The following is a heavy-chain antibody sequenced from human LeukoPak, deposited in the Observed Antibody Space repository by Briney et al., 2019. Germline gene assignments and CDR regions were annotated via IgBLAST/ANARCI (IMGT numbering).Heavy chain of an antibody. D-gene: IGHD4-17*01. V-gene: IGHV3-74*01. CDR1: GFTFSSYW. J-gene: IGHJ4*02. CDR3: ARERAYGDYFDY. Sequence: GGSLRLSCAASGFTFSSYWMHWVRHAPGKGLVWVSRINSDGSSTSYADSVKGRFTISRDNAKNTLYLQMNRLRAEDTAVYYCARERAYGDYFDYWGQGTLVTVAS. CDR2: INSDGSST.